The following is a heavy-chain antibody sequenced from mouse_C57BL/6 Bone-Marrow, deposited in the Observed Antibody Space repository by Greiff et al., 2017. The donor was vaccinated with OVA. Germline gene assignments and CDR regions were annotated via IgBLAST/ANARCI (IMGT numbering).Heavy chain of an antibody. CDR1: GYSFTDYN. V-gene: IGHV1-39*01. D-gene: IGHD2-4*01. J-gene: IGHJ3*01. Sequence: EVKLMVSGPELVKPGASVKISCKASGYSFTDYNLNWVKQSNGKSLEWIGVINPNYGTTSYNQKFKGKATLTVDQSSSTAYMQLNSLTSEDSAVYYCARSDYDGRMPAWFAYWGQGTLVTVSA. CDR2: INPNYGTT. CDR3: ARSDYDGRMPAWFAY.